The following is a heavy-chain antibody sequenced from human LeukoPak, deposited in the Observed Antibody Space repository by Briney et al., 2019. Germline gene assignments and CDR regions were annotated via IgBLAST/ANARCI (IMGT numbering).Heavy chain of an antibody. V-gene: IGHV4-4*02. CDR2: IYHSGSA. CDR1: RGSISSSNW. D-gene: IGHD3-22*01. J-gene: IGHJ4*02. Sequence: SEPLSLTCAVTRGSISSSNWWSWVRQPPGKALEWSGEIYHSGSANYNPSLKSRVTISVDKSKNQFSLRLSSVTAADTAVYYCASAGHDGIGYKVCWGQGTLVTVSS. CDR3: ASAGHDGIGYKVC.